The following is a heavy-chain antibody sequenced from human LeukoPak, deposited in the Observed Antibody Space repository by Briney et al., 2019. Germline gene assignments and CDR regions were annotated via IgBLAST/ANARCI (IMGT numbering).Heavy chain of an antibody. V-gene: IGHV3-21*01. CDR1: GFTFSSYS. J-gene: IGHJ1*01. CDR2: VSTGSNYI. D-gene: IGHD4-17*01. Sequence: PGGSLRLSCTASGFTFSSYSLNWVRQAPGKGLEWVSSVSTGSNYIYYADSVKGRFTISRDNDKNSLYLQMNSLRVEDTAVYYCARGYGDYGYFQHWGQGTLVTVSS. CDR3: ARGYGDYGYFQH.